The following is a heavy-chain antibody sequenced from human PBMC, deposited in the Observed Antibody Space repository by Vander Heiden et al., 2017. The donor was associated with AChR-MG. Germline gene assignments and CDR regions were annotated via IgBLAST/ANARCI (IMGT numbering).Heavy chain of an antibody. V-gene: IGHV4-30-4*01. D-gene: IGHD3-10*01. Sequence: QVQLQESGPGLVKPSQTLSLTCTVPGGSISSGDYYWRWIRQPPGKGLEWIGYIYYSGSTYYNPSLKSRVTISVDTSKNQFSLKLSSVTAADTAVYYCARAMTYYYGSGTRIRSYYMDVWGKGTTVTVSS. CDR2: IYYSGST. CDR3: ARAMTYYYGSGTRIRSYYMDV. CDR1: GGSISSGDYY. J-gene: IGHJ6*03.